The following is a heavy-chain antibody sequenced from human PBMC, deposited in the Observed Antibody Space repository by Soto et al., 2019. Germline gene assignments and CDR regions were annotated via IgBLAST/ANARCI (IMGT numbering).Heavy chain of an antibody. Sequence: QVQLVQSGAEVKKPGSSVTVSCKASGGTFSSYTISWVRQAPGQGLEWMGGIIPIFGTANYAQKFQGRVTITADESTRTAYMELSSLRSEDTAVYYCARGNHRWLQLWYFDLWGRGTLFTVSS. CDR2: IIPIFGTA. V-gene: IGHV1-69*12. J-gene: IGHJ2*01. D-gene: IGHD5-12*01. CDR1: GGTFSSYT. CDR3: ARGNHRWLQLWYFDL.